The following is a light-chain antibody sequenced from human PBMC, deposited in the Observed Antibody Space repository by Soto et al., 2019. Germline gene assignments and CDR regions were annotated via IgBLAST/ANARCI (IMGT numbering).Light chain of an antibody. CDR1: QSLLHITGETF. CDR2: EVS. Sequence: DVVMTQTPLSLSVAPGQPASISCKSSQSLLHITGETFLFWYLQKPGQSPQLLIYEVSTRVSGVPDGFSGSGSGKNFTLKSRRVETDDVGIYYCRQGTHLPPTFGEGTQRGIK. V-gene: IGKV2-29*03. CDR3: RQGTHLPPT. J-gene: IGKJ5*01.